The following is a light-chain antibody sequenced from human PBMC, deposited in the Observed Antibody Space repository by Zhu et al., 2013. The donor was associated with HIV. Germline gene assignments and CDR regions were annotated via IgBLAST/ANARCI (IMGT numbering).Light chain of an antibody. CDR3: QVWDRSSDHWV. V-gene: IGLV3-1*01. CDR1: KLGDKY. CDR2: QDR. Sequence: SYELTQPPSVSVSPGQTASITCSGDKLGDKYACWYQQKPGQSPVLVIYQDRKRPSGIPERFSGSNSGNTATLTISGTQAMDEADYYCQVWDRSSDHWVFGGGTKLTVL. J-gene: IGLJ3*02.